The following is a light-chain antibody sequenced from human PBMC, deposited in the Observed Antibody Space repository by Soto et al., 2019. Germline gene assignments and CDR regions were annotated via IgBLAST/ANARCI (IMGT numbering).Light chain of an antibody. CDR2: DAS. J-gene: IGKJ1*01. CDR1: QTISSW. Sequence: DTQMTQSPSTPSGSLGHRVTITCRASQTISSWLAWYQQKPGRAPKLLIYDASTLESGVPSRFSGSGSGTEFTLTISSLQTDDFATYYCQQYNSYSSWTFGQGTKVDIK. V-gene: IGKV1-5*01. CDR3: QQYNSYSSWT.